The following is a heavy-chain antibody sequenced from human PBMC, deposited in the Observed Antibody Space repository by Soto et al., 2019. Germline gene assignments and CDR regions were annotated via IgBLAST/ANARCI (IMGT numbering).Heavy chain of an antibody. V-gene: IGHV4-30-2*01. CDR3: ARGGYYDSSGSFDY. Sequence: SETLSLTCAVSGGSISSGGYSWSWIRQPPGKGLEWIGYIYHSGSTYYNPSLKSRVTISVDRSKNQFSLKLSSVTAADTAVYYCARGGYYDSSGSFDYWGQGTLVTVSS. CDR2: IYHSGST. D-gene: IGHD3-22*01. CDR1: GGSISSGGYS. J-gene: IGHJ4*02.